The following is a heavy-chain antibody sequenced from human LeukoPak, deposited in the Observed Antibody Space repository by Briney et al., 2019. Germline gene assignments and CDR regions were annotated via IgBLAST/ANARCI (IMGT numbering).Heavy chain of an antibody. V-gene: IGHV3-30*18. D-gene: IGHD3-22*01. CDR2: ISRDGSDA. CDR3: AKGSSGYFADL. J-gene: IGHJ5*02. Sequence: GRSLRLSCEASGFTFSDYAIHWVRQAPGKGLEWVALISRDGSDANYADSVKGRFTISRDNSKNTLFLQMSSLRAEDTALYFCAKGSSGYFADLWGQGTLVTVSS. CDR1: GFTFSDYA.